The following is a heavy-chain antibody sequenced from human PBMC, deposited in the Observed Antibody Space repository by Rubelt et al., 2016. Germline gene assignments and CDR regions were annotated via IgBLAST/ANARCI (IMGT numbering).Heavy chain of an antibody. CDR2: IIPILGIA. V-gene: IGHV1-69*04. Sequence: QVQLVQSGAEVKKPGSSVKVSCKASGGTFSSYAISWVRQAPGQGLEWMGRIIPILGIANYAQKFQGRVTITADKSTSTAYMELSSLGSEDTAVYYWARPLTGYYYGMDVWGQGTTVTVSS. J-gene: IGHJ6*02. CDR1: GGTFSSYA. D-gene: IGHD3-16*01. CDR3: ARPLTGYYYGMDV.